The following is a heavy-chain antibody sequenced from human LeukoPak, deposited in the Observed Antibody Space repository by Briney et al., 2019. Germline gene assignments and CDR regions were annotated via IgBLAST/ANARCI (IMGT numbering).Heavy chain of an antibody. Sequence: PGASLRLSCAAAGFSFGDYSMNCVRQAPGKGLEWVSSISSSSSYIYYADSVKGRFTISRDNAKNSLHLQMNSLRAEDTAVYYCARDIVVVVAARYYYYYGMDVWGQGTTVTVSS. D-gene: IGHD2-15*01. CDR3: ARDIVVVVAARYYYYYGMDV. CDR1: GFSFGDYS. J-gene: IGHJ6*02. CDR2: ISSSSSYI. V-gene: IGHV3-21*01.